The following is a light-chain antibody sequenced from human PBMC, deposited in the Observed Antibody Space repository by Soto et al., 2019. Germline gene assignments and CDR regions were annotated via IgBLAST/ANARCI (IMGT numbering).Light chain of an antibody. CDR1: QGISSY. CDR3: QQYKTWWT. V-gene: IGKV1-9*01. Sequence: IQLTQSPSSLSASVGDRVTITCRASQGISSYLAWYQQKPGKAPKLLIYAASTLQSGVPSRFRGSGSGTDFTLTISGLQPDDSATYYCQQYKTWWTFGQGTKV. CDR2: AAS. J-gene: IGKJ1*01.